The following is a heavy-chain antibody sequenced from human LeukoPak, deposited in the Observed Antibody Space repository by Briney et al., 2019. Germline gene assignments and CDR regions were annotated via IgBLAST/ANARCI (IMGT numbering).Heavy chain of an antibody. Sequence: ASVKVSCKASGYTFTCYYMHWVRHAPGQGLEWMGWINPNSGGTNYAQKFQGRVTMTRDTSISTAYMELSRLRSDDTAVYYCARDSSSWYGYWGQGTLVTVSS. CDR2: INPNSGGT. CDR1: GYTFTCYY. V-gene: IGHV1-2*02. CDR3: ARDSSSWYGY. J-gene: IGHJ4*02. D-gene: IGHD6-13*01.